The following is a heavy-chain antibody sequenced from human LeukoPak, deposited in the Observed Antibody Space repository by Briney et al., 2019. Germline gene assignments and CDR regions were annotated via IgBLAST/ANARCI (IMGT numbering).Heavy chain of an antibody. V-gene: IGHV4-34*01. CDR3: ARVRITMIVVDKHYYFDY. J-gene: IGHJ4*02. Sequence: SETLSLTCAVYGGSFSGYYWSWIRQPPGKGLKWIGEINHSRSTNYNPSLKSRVTISVDTSKNQFSLKLSSVTAADTAVYYCARVRITMIVVDKHYYFDYWGQGTLVTVSS. CDR1: GGSFSGYY. CDR2: INHSRST. D-gene: IGHD3-22*01.